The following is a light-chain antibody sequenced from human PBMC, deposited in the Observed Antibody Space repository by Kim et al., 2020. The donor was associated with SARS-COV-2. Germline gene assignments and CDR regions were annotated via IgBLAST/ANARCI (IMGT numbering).Light chain of an antibody. CDR3: KQYETYWT. J-gene: IGKJ4*01. Sequence: DIQMTQSPSTLSAFVGTRVTITCRASQSVDNWLAWYQQLPGKAPKLLIYQASKLESGVPSRFSGSGSGTTFTLTIYNLQPDDSAIYYCKQYETYWTFGAGTKVDI. CDR2: QAS. V-gene: IGKV1-5*03. CDR1: QSVDNW.